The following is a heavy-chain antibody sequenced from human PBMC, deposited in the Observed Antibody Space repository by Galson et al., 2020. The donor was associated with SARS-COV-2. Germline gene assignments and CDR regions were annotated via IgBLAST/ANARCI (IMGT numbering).Heavy chain of an antibody. D-gene: IGHD2-2*01. CDR1: RFILSDYG. J-gene: IGHJ6*02. Sequence: NSGGSLRLSCAASRFILSDYGMNWVRQAPGKGLEWVSSISSTSTYIYYAASVEGRFTISRDNARNSLYLQMNSLRAEDTAVYFCARVKSESSTTLIDYYYGMDVWGQGTTVAVSS. V-gene: IGHV3-21*01. CDR3: ARVKSESSTTLIDYYYGMDV. CDR2: ISSTSTYI.